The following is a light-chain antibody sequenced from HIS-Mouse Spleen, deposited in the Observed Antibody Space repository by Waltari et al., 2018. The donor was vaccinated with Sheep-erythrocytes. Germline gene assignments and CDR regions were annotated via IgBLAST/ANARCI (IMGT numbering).Light chain of an antibody. V-gene: IGKV1-39*01. CDR1: QRISNY. CDR2: AAS. CDR3: QQSYSTPRT. J-gene: IGKJ1*01. Sequence: DIQMTQSPSSLSASVGDRVTITCRAIQRISNYLNWYQQKPGKAPKLLIYAASSLQSGVPSRFSGSGSGTDFTLTISSLQPEDFATYYCQQSYSTPRTFGQGTKVEIK.